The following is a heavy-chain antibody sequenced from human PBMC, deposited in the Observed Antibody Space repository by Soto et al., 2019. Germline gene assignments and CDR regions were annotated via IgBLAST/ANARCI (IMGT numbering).Heavy chain of an antibody. D-gene: IGHD5-12*01. CDR2: IFSSGST. J-gene: IGHJ4*02. Sequence: SETLSRTCTVSGGSINTFYWSWVRQPAGKGLEWIGRIFSSGSTSFNPSLESRVAMSVGTSKNHFSLNLSSVTAADMAVYYCAREGSYSAYNFAHGIQLWSFDFWGQGALVTVSS. CDR1: GGSINTFY. V-gene: IGHV4-4*07. CDR3: AREGSYSAYNFAHGIQLWSFDF.